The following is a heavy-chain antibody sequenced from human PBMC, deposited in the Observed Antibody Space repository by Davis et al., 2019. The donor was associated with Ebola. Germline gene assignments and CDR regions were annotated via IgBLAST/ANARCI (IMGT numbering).Heavy chain of an antibody. Sequence: SETLSLTCAAYGGSFSGYYWSWIRQPPGKGLEWIGEINHSGSTNYNPSLKSRVTISVDTSKNQFSLKLSSVTAADTAVYYCARTWELPYYYYGMDVWGQGTTVTVSS. D-gene: IGHD1-26*01. J-gene: IGHJ6*02. CDR1: GGSFSGYY. CDR3: ARTWELPYYYYGMDV. V-gene: IGHV4-34*01. CDR2: INHSGST.